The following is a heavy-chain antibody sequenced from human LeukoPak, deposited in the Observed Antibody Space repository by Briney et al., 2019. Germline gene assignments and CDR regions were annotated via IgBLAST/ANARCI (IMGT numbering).Heavy chain of an antibody. J-gene: IGHJ3*02. CDR1: GFNFSPYW. Sequence: GGSLRLSCVASGFNFSPYWMHWVRQAPGKGLVWVARMNGDGSVINYADSVKGRFTISRDNSKNTLYLQMNSLRAEDTAVYYCAKTADYGDYVGAFDIWGQGTMVTVSS. D-gene: IGHD4-17*01. CDR2: MNGDGSVI. V-gene: IGHV3-74*01. CDR3: AKTADYGDYVGAFDI.